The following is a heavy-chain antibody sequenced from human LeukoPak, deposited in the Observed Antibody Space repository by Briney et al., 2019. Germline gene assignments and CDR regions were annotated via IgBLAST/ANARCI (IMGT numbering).Heavy chain of an antibody. V-gene: IGHV3-23*01. CDR1: GFTFSRYA. CDR3: AIDTSARRGSLNG. J-gene: IGHJ4*02. D-gene: IGHD3-16*02. Sequence: PAGSLRLSCTASGFTFSRYAMSWVRQAPGKGLEWGSAITDSGGSTSYADSVRGRFTISRDNSKNTLYLQMNSLRAEDTAVYYCAIDTSARRGSLNGWGQGTLVTVSS. CDR2: ITDSGGST.